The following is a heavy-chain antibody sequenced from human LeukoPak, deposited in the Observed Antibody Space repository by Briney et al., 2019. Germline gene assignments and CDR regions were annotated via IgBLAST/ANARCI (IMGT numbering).Heavy chain of an antibody. V-gene: IGHV3-23*01. CDR3: AKAPVTTCSGTFCYPFDY. D-gene: IGHD2-15*01. J-gene: IGHJ4*02. CDR2: IAVTGGA. CDR1: GFTFSSYS. Sequence: GGSLRLSCAASGFTFSSYSMSWVRQGPGKGLEWVSAIAVTGGAYHAESVRGRFTISRDSSKNTLYLQMSSLRVEDAGVYYCAKAPVTTCSGTFCYPFDYWGQGTLVTVSS.